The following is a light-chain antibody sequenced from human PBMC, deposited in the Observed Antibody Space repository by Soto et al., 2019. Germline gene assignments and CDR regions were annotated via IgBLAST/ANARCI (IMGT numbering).Light chain of an antibody. CDR3: LQHNGYLWS. J-gene: IGKJ1*01. V-gene: IGKV1-17*01. Sequence: DIQMAQSPSSLSASVGDRVTITCRASQDIGNDLGWYQQKPGKAPKRLIYGVSSLESGVPSRFSGSRSGTEFTLTVSSLQPEDFATYYCLQHNGYLWSCGQGTKVEIK. CDR2: GVS. CDR1: QDIGND.